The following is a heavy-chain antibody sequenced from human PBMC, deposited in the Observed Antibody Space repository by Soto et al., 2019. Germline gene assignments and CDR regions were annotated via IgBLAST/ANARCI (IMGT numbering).Heavy chain of an antibody. V-gene: IGHV3-33*06. CDR1: GFTFSSYG. D-gene: IGHD6-19*01. CDR3: AKDEVQWLVRLYYGMDV. CDR2: IWYDGSNK. J-gene: IGHJ6*02. Sequence: GGSLRLSCAASGFTFSSYGMHWVRQAPGKGLEWVAVIWYDGSNKYYADSVKGRFTISRDNSKNTLYLQMNSLRAEDTAVYYCAKDEVQWLVRLYYGMDVWGQGTTVTVSS.